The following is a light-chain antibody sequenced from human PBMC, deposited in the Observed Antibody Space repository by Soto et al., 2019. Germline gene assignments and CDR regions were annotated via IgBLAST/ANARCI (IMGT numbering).Light chain of an antibody. Sequence: EIVLTQSPGTLSLSPGERATLSCRASQSVSSYLGWYQQRPGQAPRLLIYDASNRATGIPARFSGSGSGTDFTLTISSLEPEDFAVYYCQQRSSWPPTFGGGTKVEIK. J-gene: IGKJ4*01. CDR1: QSVSSY. V-gene: IGKV3-11*01. CDR2: DAS. CDR3: QQRSSWPPT.